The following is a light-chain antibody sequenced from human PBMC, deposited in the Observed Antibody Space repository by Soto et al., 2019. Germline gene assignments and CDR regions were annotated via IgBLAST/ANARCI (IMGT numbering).Light chain of an antibody. CDR2: DND. V-gene: IGLV1-51*01. CDR1: SSNIGYNY. J-gene: IGLJ1*01. Sequence: QSVLTQPPSVSAAPGQKVTIACSGSSSNIGYNYVSWYQQLPGSAPKLLSYDNDKRPSGIPDRFSGSKSGTSATLDIAGLQNGDEADYYCGTWDTSLSAYVFGPGTKLTVL. CDR3: GTWDTSLSAYV.